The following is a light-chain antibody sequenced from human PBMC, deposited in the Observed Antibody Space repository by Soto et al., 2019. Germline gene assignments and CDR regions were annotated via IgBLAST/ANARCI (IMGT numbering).Light chain of an antibody. CDR2: GAS. CDR3: QQYNNWPIT. CDR1: QSVSSN. J-gene: IGKJ5*01. Sequence: EIVVTQSPATLSVSPGERATLSCRASQSVSSNLAWYQQKSGQPPRLLIYGASTRATGIPARFSGSGSGTEFTLSISSLQSEDFAVYYCQQYNNWPITFGQGTRLEIK. V-gene: IGKV3-15*01.